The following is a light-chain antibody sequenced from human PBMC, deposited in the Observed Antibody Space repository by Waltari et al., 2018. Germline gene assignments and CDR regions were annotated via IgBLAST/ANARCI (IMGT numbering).Light chain of an antibody. J-gene: IGLJ2*01. V-gene: IGLV1-44*01. CDR1: SSNIGSNT. CDR2: SNY. Sequence: QSVLTQPPSASGTPGQWVTISCSGSSSNIGSNTVNWYQQLPGTAPKPLIYSNYHRPTGVPDRFSGSKSGTSASLAISGLQSEDEADYYCAAWDASLNGPVFGGGTKLTVL. CDR3: AAWDASLNGPV.